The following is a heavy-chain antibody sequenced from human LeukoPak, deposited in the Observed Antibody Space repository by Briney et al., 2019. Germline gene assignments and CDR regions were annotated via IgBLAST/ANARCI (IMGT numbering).Heavy chain of an antibody. Sequence: GGSLRLSCAASGFTFGSYWMHWVRQAPGKGLVWVSRINSDGSSANYADSVKGRFTISRDNANNTLYLQVNSLRVEDTAVYYCARADLVGGRSGGSYFDYWSQGTLVTVSS. CDR1: GFTFGSYW. V-gene: IGHV3-74*01. CDR2: INSDGSSA. CDR3: ARADLVGGRSGGSYFDY. D-gene: IGHD1-26*01. J-gene: IGHJ4*02.